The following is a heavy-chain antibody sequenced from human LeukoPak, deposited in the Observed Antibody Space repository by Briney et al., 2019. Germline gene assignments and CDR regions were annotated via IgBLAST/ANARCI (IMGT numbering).Heavy chain of an antibody. J-gene: IGHJ4*02. D-gene: IGHD2-2*01. Sequence: PGGSLRLSCTASGFTFSSYWMSWVRQAPGKGLEWVANIKQDGSEKHYVDSVKGRFTISRGNAKNSLYLQMDSLRAEDTAVYYCARDRQYCSGTSCYLPGMGFDYWGQGTLVTVSS. CDR3: ARDRQYCSGTSCYLPGMGFDY. V-gene: IGHV3-7*01. CDR1: GFTFSSYW. CDR2: IKQDGSEK.